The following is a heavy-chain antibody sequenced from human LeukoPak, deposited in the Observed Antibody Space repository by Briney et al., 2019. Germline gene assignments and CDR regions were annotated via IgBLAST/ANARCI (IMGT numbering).Heavy chain of an antibody. CDR3: ARTKGITMVRGAFDY. V-gene: IGHV1-2*02. D-gene: IGHD3-10*01. CDR2: INPNSGGT. J-gene: IGHJ4*02. CDR1: GYTFTGYY. Sequence: GASVKVSCKASGYTFTGYYMHWVRQAPGQGLEWMGWINPNSGGTNYAQKFQGRVTMTRDTSISTAYMELSRLRSDDTAVYYRARTKGITMVRGAFDYWGQGTLVTVSS.